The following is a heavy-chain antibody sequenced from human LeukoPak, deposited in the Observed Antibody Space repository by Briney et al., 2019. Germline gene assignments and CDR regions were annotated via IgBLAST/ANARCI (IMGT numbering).Heavy chain of an antibody. CDR1: GFTFSSYA. D-gene: IGHD2/OR15-2a*01. CDR2: ISGSGGST. CDR3: AKGLRVAVWGYFNDAFDI. J-gene: IGHJ3*02. Sequence: PGGSLRLSCAASGFTFSSYAMSWVRQAPGKGLEWVSAISGSGGSTYYADSVKGRFTISRDNSKNTLYLQMNSLRAEDTAVYYCAKGLRVAVWGYFNDAFDIWGQGTMVTVSS. V-gene: IGHV3-23*01.